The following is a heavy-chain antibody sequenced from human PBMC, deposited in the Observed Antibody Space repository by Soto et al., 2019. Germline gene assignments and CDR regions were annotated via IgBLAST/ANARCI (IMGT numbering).Heavy chain of an antibody. Sequence: QVQLVQSGTEVKKPGASVKVSCKASGYTFGKYGISWVRQAPGQAHEWVGWISVYHGNTVHAQQFRGRASITTDTSTSTAYMELGSLKSDDTAIYYWAKESSGASCGFDIWGQGTLVTVSS. CDR2: ISVYHGNT. V-gene: IGHV1-18*01. J-gene: IGHJ4*02. D-gene: IGHD2-15*01. CDR3: AKESSGASCGFDI. CDR1: GYTFGKYG.